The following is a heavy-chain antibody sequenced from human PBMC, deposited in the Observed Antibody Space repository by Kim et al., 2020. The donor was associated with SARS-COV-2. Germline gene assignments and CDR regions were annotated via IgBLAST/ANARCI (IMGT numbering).Heavy chain of an antibody. CDR3: AREEGGSRRGWFDP. D-gene: IGHD3-16*01. J-gene: IGHJ5*02. V-gene: IGHV1-3*01. Sequence: SQKFQGRVTITRDTSASTAYMELSSLRSEDTAVYYCAREEGGSRRGWFDPWGQGTLVTVSS.